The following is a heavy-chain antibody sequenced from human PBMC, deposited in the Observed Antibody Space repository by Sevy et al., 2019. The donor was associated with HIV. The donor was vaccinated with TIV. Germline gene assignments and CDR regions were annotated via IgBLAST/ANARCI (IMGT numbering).Heavy chain of an antibody. D-gene: IGHD1-26*01. CDR2: ISHDGSNK. CDR1: GFTFSSYA. CDR3: ASSGVGATSRAYYFDY. Sequence: GGSLRLSCAASGFTFSSYAMHWVRQAPGKGLEWVAVISHDGSNKYYADSVKGRFTISRDNSKNTLYLQMNSLRAEDTAVYYCASSGVGATSRAYYFDYWGQGTLVTVSS. V-gene: IGHV3-30-3*01. J-gene: IGHJ4*02.